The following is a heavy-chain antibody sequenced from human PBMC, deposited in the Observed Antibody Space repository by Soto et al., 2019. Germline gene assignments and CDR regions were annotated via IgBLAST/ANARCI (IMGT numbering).Heavy chain of an antibody. J-gene: IGHJ6*02. CDR3: ARGAYVRIGYSSSSSLSYYYGMDV. D-gene: IGHD6-6*01. CDR1: GGSFSGYY. V-gene: IGHV4-34*01. CDR2: INHSGST. Sequence: SETLSLTCAVYGGSFSGYYWSWIRQPPGKGLEWIGEINHSGSTNYNPSLKSRVTISVDTSKNQFSLKLSSVTAADTAVYYCARGAYVRIGYSSSSSLSYYYGMDVWGQGTTVTVSS.